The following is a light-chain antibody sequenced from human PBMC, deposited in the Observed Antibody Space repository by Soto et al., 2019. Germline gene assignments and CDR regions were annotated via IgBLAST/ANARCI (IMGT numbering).Light chain of an antibody. CDR2: EVT. Sequence: QSAMTQPASVSGSPGQSITVSCTGTSSVIGRYNFVSWYQQHPGKAPKLLVYEVTNRPSGVSNRFSGSKSGNTASLTIFGLQTEDEADYYCSSYTSVTTFVVFGTGTKLTVL. CDR3: SSYTSVTTFVV. J-gene: IGLJ1*01. V-gene: IGLV2-14*01. CDR1: SSVIGRYNF.